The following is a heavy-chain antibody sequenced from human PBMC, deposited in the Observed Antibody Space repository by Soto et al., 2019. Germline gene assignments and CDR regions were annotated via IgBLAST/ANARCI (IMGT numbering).Heavy chain of an antibody. D-gene: IGHD1-26*01. CDR2: ASAYNRNT. CDR1: VYPFRNYA. Sequence: QVRLVQSGAEVRRLGAPVGSSSKAPVYPFRNYATPGLRQVPGQGLEWMGWASAYNRNTNYAQKFEDRVIMTTDTSTGTAHMELRSLRYDDTALYFCARERQWEPLLYWGQGTLVTVSS. J-gene: IGHJ4*02. V-gene: IGHV1-18*01. CDR3: ARERQWEPLLY.